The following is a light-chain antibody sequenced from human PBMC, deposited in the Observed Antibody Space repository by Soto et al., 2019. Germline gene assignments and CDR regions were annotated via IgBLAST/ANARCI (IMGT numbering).Light chain of an antibody. Sequence: QAVVTQPPSVSGAPGQRVTISCTGSSSNIGSHYDVHWYQQFPGTAPKLLIYGNGNRPSGVPDRFSGSKSGSSASLAISGLQPEDEADYYCQSFDSSLSASVFGGGTKVTVL. J-gene: IGLJ1*01. V-gene: IGLV1-40*01. CDR2: GNG. CDR3: QSFDSSLSASV. CDR1: SSNIGSHYD.